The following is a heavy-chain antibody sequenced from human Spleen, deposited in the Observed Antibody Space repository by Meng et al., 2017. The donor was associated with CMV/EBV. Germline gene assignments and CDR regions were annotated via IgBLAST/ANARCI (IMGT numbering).Heavy chain of an antibody. J-gene: IGHJ4*02. CDR3: ARGLTMIVVVTFDY. V-gene: IGHV4-34*01. D-gene: IGHD3-22*01. Sequence: QVQLKQWGSGLLKPSGTLFLTCAFYGGSFSGYYRSWIRQPPGKGLEWIGEINHSGSTNYNPSLKSRVTISVDTSKNQFSLKLSSVTAADTAVYYCARGLTMIVVVTFDYWGQGTLVTVSS. CDR2: INHSGST. CDR1: GGSFSGYY.